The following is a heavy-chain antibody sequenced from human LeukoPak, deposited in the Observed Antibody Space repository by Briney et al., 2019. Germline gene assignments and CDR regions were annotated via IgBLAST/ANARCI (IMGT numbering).Heavy chain of an antibody. CDR1: GFTFGDYA. J-gene: IGHJ3*01. Sequence: PGGSLRLSCTGSGFTFGDYAMNWFRQSPGMGLEWVGLIRSKAYGGTTEYAASVKGRFTISRDDSKSIAYLQMNSLKTEDTAMYYCTRDYPASFDVWGQGTLVTVSS. CDR2: IRSKAYGGTT. V-gene: IGHV3-49*03. CDR3: TRDYPASFDV.